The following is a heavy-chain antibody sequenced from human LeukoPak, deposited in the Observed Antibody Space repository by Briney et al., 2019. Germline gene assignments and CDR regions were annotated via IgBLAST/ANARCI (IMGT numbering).Heavy chain of an antibody. CDR3: ARDRIVGATDVFDY. D-gene: IGHD1-26*01. Sequence: PSETLSLTCSVSGGPISSSTYYWGWIRQSPGKGLEWIATINYSGTTHYNPSLKSRVTISPDTSNNHFSLKLTSVTAADTAVYYCARDRIVGATDVFDYWGQGTLVTVSS. CDR1: GGPISSSTYY. J-gene: IGHJ4*02. CDR2: INYSGTT. V-gene: IGHV4-39*07.